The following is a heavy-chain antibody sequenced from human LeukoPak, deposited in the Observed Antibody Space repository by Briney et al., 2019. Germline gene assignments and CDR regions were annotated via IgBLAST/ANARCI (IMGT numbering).Heavy chain of an antibody. J-gene: IGHJ4*02. CDR1: GFSLTTTGVG. CDR2: IYWDDDK. D-gene: IGHD6-25*01. Sequence: SGPTLVKPTQTLTLTCTFSGFSLTTTGVGVGWIRQPPGKALEWLVLIYWDDDKLYSPSLRSRLTITKDTSKNQVVLTMTNMDPVDTATYYCAHMILKMASGYYFGYWGQGALVTVSS. V-gene: IGHV2-5*02. CDR3: AHMILKMASGYYFGY.